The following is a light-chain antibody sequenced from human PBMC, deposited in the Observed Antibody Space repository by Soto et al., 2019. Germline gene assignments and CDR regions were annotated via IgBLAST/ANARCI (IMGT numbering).Light chain of an antibody. CDR3: QQVNSYPYT. V-gene: IGKV1-13*02. CDR1: QGISSA. Sequence: AIPLTQSPSSLSASVGDRVTITCRASQGISSALAWYQQKPGKAPKLLIYDASSLESGVPSRFSGSGSGTDFTLNISSLKHEDFATYYCQQVNSYPYTFGQGTKLEIK. CDR2: DAS. J-gene: IGKJ2*01.